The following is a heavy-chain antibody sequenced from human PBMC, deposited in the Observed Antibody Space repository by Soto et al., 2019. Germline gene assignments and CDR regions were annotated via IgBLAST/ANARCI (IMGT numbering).Heavy chain of an antibody. Sequence: SETLSLTCTVSGGSISSSIYYWSWIRQPPGKGLEWLGSIYHRGSTYYNPSLKSRVTISVDTSKNQFSLELRSLRSDDTAVYYCAREGVAPYYYYGMDVWGQGTPVTVSS. CDR3: AREGVAPYYYYGMDV. D-gene: IGHD5-12*01. V-gene: IGHV4-39*07. CDR2: IYHRGST. J-gene: IGHJ6*02. CDR1: GGSISSSIYY.